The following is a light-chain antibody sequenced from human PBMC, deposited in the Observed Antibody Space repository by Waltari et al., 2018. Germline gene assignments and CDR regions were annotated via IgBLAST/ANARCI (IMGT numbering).Light chain of an antibody. CDR2: VNSDGSH. Sequence: QVVLTQSPSASASLGASVKLTCTLSSGHSSYAIAWHQQQPEKCPRYLMKVNSDGSHNKGDGIPERFSGSSSGAERYLTISGLQSEDEADYYCQTWGTGPRVFGGGTKLTVL. J-gene: IGLJ2*01. V-gene: IGLV4-69*01. CDR1: SGHSSYA. CDR3: QTWGTGPRV.